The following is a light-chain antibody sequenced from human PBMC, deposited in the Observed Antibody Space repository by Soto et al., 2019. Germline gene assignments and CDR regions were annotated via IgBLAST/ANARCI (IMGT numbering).Light chain of an antibody. CDR3: QQYGNSPPT. Sequence: EIVLTQSPGTLSLSPVERATLSCMASQSVSSSYLAWYQQKPGQAPRFLIYGASSRATGIPDRFSGSGSGTDFTLTISRLEPEDFAVYYCQQYGNSPPTFGQGTKVDIK. V-gene: IGKV3-20*01. J-gene: IGKJ1*01. CDR2: GAS. CDR1: QSVSSSY.